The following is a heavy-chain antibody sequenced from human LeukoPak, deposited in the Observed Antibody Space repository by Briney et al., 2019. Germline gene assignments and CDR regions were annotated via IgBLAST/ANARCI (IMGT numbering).Heavy chain of an antibody. CDR2: ITNSGGST. CDR1: GFTFSSNS. D-gene: IGHD3-10*01. CDR3: AKDWGYGSGTYYPH. J-gene: IGHJ4*02. V-gene: IGHV3-23*01. Sequence: GGSLRLSCAASGFTFSSNSMNWVRQAPGKGLEWVSVITNSGGSTYYADSVKGRFTISRDNSKNMLYLRMNSLRAEGTAVYYCAKDWGYGSGTYYPHWGQGTLVTVSS.